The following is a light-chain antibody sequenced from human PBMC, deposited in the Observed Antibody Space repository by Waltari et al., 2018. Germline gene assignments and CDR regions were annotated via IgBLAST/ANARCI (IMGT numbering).Light chain of an antibody. CDR3: CSYAGSSTFYVV. V-gene: IGLV2-23*03. CDR2: EGS. J-gene: IGLJ2*01. CDR1: SSDGGSYNL. Sequence: QSALTQPASVSGSPGQSITISCTGTSSDGGSYNLVSWHKQPPGKAPKLMIYEGSKRPSGVSNRFSGSKSGNTASLTISGLQAEDEADYYCCSYAGSSTFYVVFGGGTKLTVL.